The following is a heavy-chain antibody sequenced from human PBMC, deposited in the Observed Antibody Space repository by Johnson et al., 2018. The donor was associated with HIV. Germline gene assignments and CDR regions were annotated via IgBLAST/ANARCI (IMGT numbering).Heavy chain of an antibody. CDR2: IKQDGSEK. Sequence: VQLVESGGGLAQPGGSLRLSCAASGFSFSSYWMSWVRQAPGKGLEWVANIKQDGSEKYYVDSVKGRFTISRDNAKNSLYLKMNKLRVEDTAVYYCATDRYYNFWSGSGHAAFDIWGQGTMVTVSS. D-gene: IGHD3-3*01. J-gene: IGHJ3*02. CDR3: ATDRYYNFWSGSGHAAFDI. CDR1: GFSFSSYW. V-gene: IGHV3-7*01.